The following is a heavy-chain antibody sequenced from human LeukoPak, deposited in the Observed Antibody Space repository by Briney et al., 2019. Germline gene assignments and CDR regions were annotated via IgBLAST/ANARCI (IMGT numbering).Heavy chain of an antibody. V-gene: IGHV4-34*01. Sequence: KPSETLSLTCAVYGGSFSGYYWSWIRQPPGKGLEWIGEINHSGSTNYNPSLKSRVTISVDTSKNQFSLKLSSVTAADTAVYYCAGHSIVGATNYWGQGTLVTVSS. J-gene: IGHJ4*02. CDR2: INHSGST. CDR1: GGSFSGYY. D-gene: IGHD1-26*01. CDR3: AGHSIVGATNY.